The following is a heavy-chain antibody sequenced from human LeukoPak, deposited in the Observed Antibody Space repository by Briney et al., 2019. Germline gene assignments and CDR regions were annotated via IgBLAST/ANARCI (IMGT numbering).Heavy chain of an antibody. V-gene: IGHV1-46*01. J-gene: IGHJ4*02. CDR2: INPSDGST. CDR1: GYAFTSYY. D-gene: IGHD1-1*01. Sequence: AASVKVSCKASGYAFTSYYMHWVRQAPGQGLEWMGIINPSDGSTNYAQKFQGTVTMTRDTSTSTVYMELSSLKSEDTAVYYCARRETGTTPGFDYWGQGTLVTVSS. CDR3: ARRETGTTPGFDY.